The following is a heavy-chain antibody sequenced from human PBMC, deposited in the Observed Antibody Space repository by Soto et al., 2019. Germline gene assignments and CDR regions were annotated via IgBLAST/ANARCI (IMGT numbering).Heavy chain of an antibody. V-gene: IGHV4-31*03. J-gene: IGHJ2*01. CDR2: IYYSGST. CDR1: GGSISSGGYY. CDR3: ARGDSSGRTHWVNWYFDL. D-gene: IGHD3-22*01. Sequence: QVQLQESGPGLVKPSQTLSLTCTASGGSISSGGYYWSWIRQHPGKGLEWIGYIYYSGSTYYNPSLKSRVTISVDTSKNQFSLKLSSVTAADTAVYYCARGDSSGRTHWVNWYFDLWGRGTLVTVSS.